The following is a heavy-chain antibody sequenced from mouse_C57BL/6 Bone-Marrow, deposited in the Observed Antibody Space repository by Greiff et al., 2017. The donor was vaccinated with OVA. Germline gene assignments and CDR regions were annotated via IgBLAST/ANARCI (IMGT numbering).Heavy chain of an antibody. D-gene: IGHD2-5*01. J-gene: IGHJ1*03. Sequence: VQLQQSGAELMKPGASVKMSCKASGYTFTSYWITWVKQRPGQGLEWIGDIYPGSGSTNYNEKFKSKATLTVDTSSSTAYMQLSSLTSEDSAIYYCAAYYSNHWYFDVWGTGTTVTVSS. CDR2: IYPGSGST. V-gene: IGHV1-55*01. CDR3: AAYYSNHWYFDV. CDR1: GYTFTSYW.